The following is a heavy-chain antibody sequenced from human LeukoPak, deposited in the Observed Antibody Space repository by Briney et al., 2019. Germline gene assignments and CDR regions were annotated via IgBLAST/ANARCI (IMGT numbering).Heavy chain of an antibody. D-gene: IGHD1-26*01. CDR2: ISDSGGST. Sequence: GGSLRLSCAASGLILSSYAMSWVRQAPGKGLEWVSAISDSGGSTYYADSVKGRFTISRDNSKNTLYLQMNSLRAEDTAVYYCAIGSGSYYGAQFDYWGQGTLVTVSS. CDR1: GLILSSYA. J-gene: IGHJ4*02. V-gene: IGHV3-23*01. CDR3: AIGSGSYYGAQFDY.